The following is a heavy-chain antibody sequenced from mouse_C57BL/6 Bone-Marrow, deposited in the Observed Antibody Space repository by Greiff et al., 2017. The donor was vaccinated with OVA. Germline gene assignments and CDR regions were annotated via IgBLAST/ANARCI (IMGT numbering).Heavy chain of an antibody. CDR1: GFSLTSYG. CDR3: ANHVRSRGYAVDY. CDR2: IWGGGST. J-gene: IGHJ4*01. Sequence: QVHVKQSGPGLVAPSQSLSITCTVSGFSLTSYGVDWVRQPPGKGLEWLGVIWGGGSTNYNSALMSRLSISKDNSKSQVFLKMNSLQTDDTAMYYCANHVRSRGYAVDYWGQGTSVTVSS. V-gene: IGHV2-9*01.